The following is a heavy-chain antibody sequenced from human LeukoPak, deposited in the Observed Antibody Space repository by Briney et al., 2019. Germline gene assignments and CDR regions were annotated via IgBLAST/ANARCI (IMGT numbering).Heavy chain of an antibody. CDR3: AKASGYSYGYDAFDI. D-gene: IGHD5-18*01. Sequence: PGGSLRLSCAASGFTFSSYEMNWVRQAPGKGLEWVSYISSSGSTIYYANSVKGRFTISRDNAKNSLYLQMNSLRAEDTAVYYCAKASGYSYGYDAFDIWGQGTMVTVSS. CDR2: ISSSGSTI. V-gene: IGHV3-48*03. CDR1: GFTFSSYE. J-gene: IGHJ3*02.